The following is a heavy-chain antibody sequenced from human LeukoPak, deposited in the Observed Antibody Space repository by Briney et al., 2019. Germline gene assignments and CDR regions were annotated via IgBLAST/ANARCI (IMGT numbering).Heavy chain of an antibody. V-gene: IGHV3-30*04. Sequence: PGGSLRLSYAASGFTFSNYIMHWVRQAPGKGLDWVAVILENGSNQYYADSVKGRFTISRDNSKNTLFLQMNSLRGEDTAMYYCARVQGGGYRTADYWGQGTLVTVSS. CDR2: ILENGSNQ. J-gene: IGHJ4*02. CDR3: ARVQGGGYRTADY. CDR1: GFTFSNYI. D-gene: IGHD6-19*01.